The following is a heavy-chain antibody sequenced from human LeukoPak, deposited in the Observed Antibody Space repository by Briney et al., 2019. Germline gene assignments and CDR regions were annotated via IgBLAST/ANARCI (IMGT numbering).Heavy chain of an antibody. CDR1: GFTFSSYW. D-gene: IGHD4-17*01. V-gene: IGHV3-7*01. J-gene: IGHJ4*02. CDR3: ARDPLLTDYGDYFLDY. CDR2: IKQDGSEK. Sequence: GRSLRLSCAASGFTFSSYWMSWVRQAPGKGLEWVANIKQDGSEKYYVDSVKGRFTISRDNAKNSLYLQMNSLRAEDTAVYYCARDPLLTDYGDYFLDYWGQGTLVTVSS.